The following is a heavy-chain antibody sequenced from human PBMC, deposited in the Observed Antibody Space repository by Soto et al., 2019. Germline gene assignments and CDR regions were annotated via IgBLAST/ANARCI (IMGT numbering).Heavy chain of an antibody. CDR3: AKELNLGYCSSTSCYTEAFDI. CDR1: GFTFSSYA. D-gene: IGHD2-2*02. CDR2: ISGSGGST. Sequence: PGGSLRLSCAASGFTFSSYAMSWVRQAPGKGLEWVSAISGSGGSTYYADSVKGRFTISRDNSKNTLYLQMNSLRAEDTAVYYCAKELNLGYCSSTSCYTEAFDIWGQGTMVTVSS. V-gene: IGHV3-23*01. J-gene: IGHJ3*02.